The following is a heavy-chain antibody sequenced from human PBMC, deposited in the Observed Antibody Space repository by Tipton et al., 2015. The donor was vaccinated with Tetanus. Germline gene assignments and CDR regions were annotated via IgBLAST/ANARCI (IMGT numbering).Heavy chain of an antibody. Sequence: TLSLTCNVSGASMSSSSYYWDWIRQPPGKGLEWIGSIYYSGSSYYNPSLESRVTISLDTPKNQFSLKLTSVTAADAAVYYCARPSTTVTPRAFDVWGQGTMVTVSS. J-gene: IGHJ3*01. V-gene: IGHV4-39*01. CDR3: ARPSTTVTPRAFDV. CDR1: GASMSSSSYY. CDR2: IYYSGSS. D-gene: IGHD4-17*01.